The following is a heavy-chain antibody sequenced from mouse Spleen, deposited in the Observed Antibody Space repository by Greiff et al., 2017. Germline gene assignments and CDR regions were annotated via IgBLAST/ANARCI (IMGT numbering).Heavy chain of an antibody. CDR2: IYPGSGST. J-gene: IGHJ2*01. CDR3: ARGGQGRYYDGYYRDY. Sequence: VQLQQPGAELVKPGASVKMSCKASGYTFTSYWITWVKQRPGQGLEWIGDIYPGSGSTNYNEKFKSKATLTVDTSSSTAYMQLSSLTSEDSAVYYCARGGQGRYYDGYYRDYWGQGTTLTVSS. D-gene: IGHD2-3*01. CDR1: GYTFTSYW. V-gene: IGHV1-55*01.